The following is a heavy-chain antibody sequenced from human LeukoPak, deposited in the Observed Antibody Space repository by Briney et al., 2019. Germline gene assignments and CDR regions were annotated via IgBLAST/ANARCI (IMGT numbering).Heavy chain of an antibody. J-gene: IGHJ4*02. Sequence: PGGSLRLSCAASGFTFSSYAMSWVRQAPGKGLEWVSAVSGSGVSTYYADSVKGRFTISRDNSKKTLYLQMYSLRAEDTAVYYCAKVGSGWYYFDYWGQGTLATVSS. D-gene: IGHD6-19*01. V-gene: IGHV3-23*01. CDR1: GFTFSSYA. CDR3: AKVGSGWYYFDY. CDR2: VSGSGVST.